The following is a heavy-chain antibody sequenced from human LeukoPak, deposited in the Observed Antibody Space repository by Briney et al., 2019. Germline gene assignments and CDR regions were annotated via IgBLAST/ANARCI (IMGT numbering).Heavy chain of an antibody. D-gene: IGHD3-9*01. J-gene: IGHJ4*02. V-gene: IGHV3-33*01. CDR1: GFTFSSYG. Sequence: PGGSLRLSCAASGFTFSSYGMHWVRQAQGKGLEWVAVIWYDGSNKYYADSVKGRFTISRDNSKNTLYLQMNSLRAEDTAVYYCARDHGLRYFDWASDYWGQGTLVTVSS. CDR3: ARDHGLRYFDWASDY. CDR2: IWYDGSNK.